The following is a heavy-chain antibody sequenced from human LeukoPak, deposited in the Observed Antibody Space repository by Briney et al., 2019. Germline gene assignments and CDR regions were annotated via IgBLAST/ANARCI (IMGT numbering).Heavy chain of an antibody. CDR1: GFTVSSNY. CDR2: IYSDGRT. J-gene: IGHJ3*02. CDR3: ARAYYYDSSGYYDAFDI. V-gene: IGHV3-53*01. Sequence: GGSLRLSCAASGFTVSSNYMSWVRQAPGKGREWVSVIYSDGRTYYAYSVKGRFTISRDNSKNTLYLETNSLRAEDTAVYYCARAYYYDSSGYYDAFDIWGQGTMVTVSS. D-gene: IGHD3-22*01.